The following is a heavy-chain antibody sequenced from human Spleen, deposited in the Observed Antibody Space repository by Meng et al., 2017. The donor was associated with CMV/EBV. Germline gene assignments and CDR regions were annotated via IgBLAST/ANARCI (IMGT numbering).Heavy chain of an antibody. D-gene: IGHD4-23*01. CDR2: ITGSGGTT. CDR1: GFTFRNYA. CDR3: ARVLGTHFDY. J-gene: IGHJ4*02. V-gene: IGHV3-23*01. Sequence: GGSLRLSCAASGFTFRNYAMNWVRQAPGKGLEWVSSITGSGGTTYYADSVKGRFTISRDNSKNALNLQMHSLRAEDTALYYCARVLGTHFDYWGPGTLVTVSS.